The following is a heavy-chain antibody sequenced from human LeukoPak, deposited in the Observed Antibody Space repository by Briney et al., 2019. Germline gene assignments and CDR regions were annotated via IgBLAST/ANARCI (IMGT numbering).Heavy chain of an antibody. J-gene: IGHJ4*02. CDR2: MNPNSGNT. D-gene: IGHD6-19*01. V-gene: IGHV1-8*03. CDR3: ARLYSSGWYPFDY. CDR1: GYTFTSYD. Sequence: ASVKVSCKASGYTFTSYDINWARQATGQGLEWMGWMNPNSGNTGYAQKFQGRVTITRNTSISTAYMELSSLSSEDTAVYYCARLYSSGWYPFDYWGQGTLVTVPS.